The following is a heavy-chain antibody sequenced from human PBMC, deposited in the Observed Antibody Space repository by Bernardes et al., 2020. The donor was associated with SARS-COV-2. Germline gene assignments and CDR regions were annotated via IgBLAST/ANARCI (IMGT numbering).Heavy chain of an antibody. CDR1: GYTLTALS. V-gene: IGHV1-24*01. D-gene: IGHD1-26*01. J-gene: IGHJ3*02. CDR2: FDPEDGET. Sequence: ASLKVSCKVSGYTLTALSMHWVRQAPGQGLEWMGGFDPEDGETIYAQKFQGRVTMTEDTSTDTAYMELSSLRSEDTAVYYCATDLGSGRYLGVAFDIWGQGTMVTVSS. CDR3: ATDLGSGRYLGVAFDI.